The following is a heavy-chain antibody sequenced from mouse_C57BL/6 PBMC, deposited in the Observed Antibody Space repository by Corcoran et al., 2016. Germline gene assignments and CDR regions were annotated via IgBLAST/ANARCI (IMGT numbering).Heavy chain of an antibody. V-gene: IGHV3-6*01. D-gene: IGHD3-2*02. CDR2: ISYDGSN. J-gene: IGHJ2*01. Sequence: DVQLPESGPGLVKPSQSLSLTCSVTGYSITSGYYWNWIRQFPGNKLEWMGYISYDGSNNYNPSLKNRISITLDTSKNQFFLKLNSVTTEDTATYYCAGKLRLRGYFDYGGQGTTPTVSS. CDR1: GYSITSGYY. CDR3: AGKLRLRGYFDY.